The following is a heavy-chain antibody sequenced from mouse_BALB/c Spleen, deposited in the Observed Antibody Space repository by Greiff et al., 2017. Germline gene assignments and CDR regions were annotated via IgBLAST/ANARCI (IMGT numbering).Heavy chain of an antibody. V-gene: IGHV7-3*02. CDR1: GFTFTDYY. CDR2: IRNKANGYTT. CDR3: AREGGNYPYAMDY. J-gene: IGHJ4*01. Sequence: DVKLVESGGGLVQPGGSLRLSCATSGFTFTDYYMSWVRQPPGKALEWLGFIRNKANGYTTEYSASVKGRFTISRDNSQSILYLQMNTLRAEDSATYYCAREGGNYPYAMDYWGQGTSVTVSS. D-gene: IGHD2-1*01.